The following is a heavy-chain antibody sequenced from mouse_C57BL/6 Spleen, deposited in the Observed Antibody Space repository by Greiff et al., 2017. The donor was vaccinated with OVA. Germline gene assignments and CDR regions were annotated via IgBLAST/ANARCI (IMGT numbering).Heavy chain of an antibody. CDR1: GFTFSSYA. J-gene: IGHJ2*01. V-gene: IGHV5-4*01. D-gene: IGHD1-1*01. Sequence: EVQLQQSGGGLVKPGGSLKLSCAASGFTFSSYAMPWVRQTPEKRLEWVATISDGGSYTYYPDIVKGRFTISRDNAKNNQSLQMGQRKSEDTAMYYCERENYGSSSHYDGWGKGTTLTVSS. CDR3: ERENYGSSSHYDG. CDR2: ISDGGSYT.